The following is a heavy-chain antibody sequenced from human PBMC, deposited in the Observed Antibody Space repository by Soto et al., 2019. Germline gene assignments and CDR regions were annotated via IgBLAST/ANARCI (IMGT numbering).Heavy chain of an antibody. Sequence: EVQLVQSGAEVKKPGESLKISCKGSGYSFTSYWIGWVRQMPGKGLEWMGIIYPGDSDTRYSPTFQGQVTISADKSISSASLLWRRPRASDNGMYYCAGRSFDYYDSGGGMDVGGRGTTVTVSS. V-gene: IGHV5-51*03. CDR3: AGRSFDYYDSGGGMDV. J-gene: IGHJ6*02. CDR1: GYSFTSYW. CDR2: IYPGDSDT. D-gene: IGHD3-10*01.